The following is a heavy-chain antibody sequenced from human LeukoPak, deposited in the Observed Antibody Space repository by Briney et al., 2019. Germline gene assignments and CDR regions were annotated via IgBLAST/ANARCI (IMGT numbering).Heavy chain of an antibody. Sequence: PSETLSLTCAVYGGSFSGYYWSWIRQPPGKGLEWIGEINHSGSTNYNPSLKSRVTISVDTSKNQFSLKLSSVTAADTAVYYCAREGYSYGPGAFDIWGQGTMVTVSS. CDR2: INHSGST. J-gene: IGHJ3*02. CDR3: AREGYSYGPGAFDI. V-gene: IGHV4-34*01. CDR1: GGSFSGYY. D-gene: IGHD5-18*01.